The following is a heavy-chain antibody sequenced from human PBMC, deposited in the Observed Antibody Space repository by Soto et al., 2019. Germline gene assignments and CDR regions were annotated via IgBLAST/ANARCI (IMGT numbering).Heavy chain of an antibody. J-gene: IGHJ4*02. Sequence: QVQLVQSGAEVKKPGASVKVSCKASGYTFTSYGISWVRQAPGQGLEWMGWISAYNGNTNYAQKLQGRVTMTTDTSTSTDYMELRSLRSDDTAVYYCARYTPPLGIAAALFDYWGQGTLVTVSS. D-gene: IGHD6-13*01. V-gene: IGHV1-18*01. CDR1: GYTFTSYG. CDR3: ARYTPPLGIAAALFDY. CDR2: ISAYNGNT.